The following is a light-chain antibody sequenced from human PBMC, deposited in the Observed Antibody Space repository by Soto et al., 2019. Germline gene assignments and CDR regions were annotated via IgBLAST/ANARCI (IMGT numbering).Light chain of an antibody. CDR3: QQYHNWPPQYT. J-gene: IGKJ2*01. Sequence: EIVMTQSPATLSVSPGERATVSCRASQTVNSNLAWYQQKPGQAPRLLIHGASTSATGVPARFSGSGSGTEFTLTISSLQSEDFAVYYCQQYHNWPPQYTFGQGTKLQMK. V-gene: IGKV3-15*01. CDR2: GAS. CDR1: QTVNSN.